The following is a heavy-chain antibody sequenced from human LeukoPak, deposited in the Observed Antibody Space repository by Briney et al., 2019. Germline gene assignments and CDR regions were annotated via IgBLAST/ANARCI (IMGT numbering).Heavy chain of an antibody. D-gene: IGHD1-26*01. CDR1: GFHFSDVW. CDR2: SKSEAGGGTT. V-gene: IGHV3-15*01. J-gene: IGHJ4*02. CDR3: TAGGDGTYSSDY. Sequence: GGSLRLSCSASGFHFSDVWTSWVRQAPGKGLEWVGRSKSEAGGGTTDIAAPGQGRFTVSRDDSKNTLSLQMNSLEIEDTAVYYCTAGGDGTYSSDYWGQGTLVTVSS.